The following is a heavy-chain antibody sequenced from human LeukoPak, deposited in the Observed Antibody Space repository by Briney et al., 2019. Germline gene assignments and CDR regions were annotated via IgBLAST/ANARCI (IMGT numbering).Heavy chain of an antibody. Sequence: GASVKVSCKASGYPLTSYAVNWVRQAPRQGLEWMGWINMGTENPTYAQDFTGRFAFSLDTAVSTAYLQISSLKAEDTAVYYCVRDSLIKGASTLDHWGQGTLVTVSS. CDR1: GYPLTSYA. CDR2: INMGTENP. CDR3: VRDSLIKGASTLDH. J-gene: IGHJ4*02. D-gene: IGHD1-26*01. V-gene: IGHV7-4-1*02.